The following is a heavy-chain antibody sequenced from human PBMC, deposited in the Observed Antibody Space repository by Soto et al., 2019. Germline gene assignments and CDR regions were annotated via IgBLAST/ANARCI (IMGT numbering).Heavy chain of an antibody. D-gene: IGHD3-22*01. CDR3: AREGGSYASAGSLIRSAFDI. J-gene: IGHJ3*02. CDR2: IYFRGNT. Sequence: SETLSLTCSVSGDSISRIDYYWTWIRQHSEKGLEWIGNIYFRGNTYYIPSLESRLTISVDTSKNQFSLKLTSVTAADTAVYYCAREGGSYASAGSLIRSAFDIWGQGPMVPVSS. CDR1: GDSISRIDYY. V-gene: IGHV4-31*03.